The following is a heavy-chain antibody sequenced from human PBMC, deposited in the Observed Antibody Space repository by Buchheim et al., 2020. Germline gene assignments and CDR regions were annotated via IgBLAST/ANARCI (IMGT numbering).Heavy chain of an antibody. J-gene: IGHJ4*02. CDR2: INHSGST. D-gene: IGHD2-21*02. Sequence: QVQLQQWGAGLLKPSETLSLTCGVYGGSFSGYYWSWMRQPPGKGLEWIGEINHSGSTKYNPSLKRRVTTSVDTSKNQFYLKLNSVTAADTAVYYCARGNSCGGDCYVWDCWGQGTL. CDR1: GGSFSGYY. V-gene: IGHV4-34*01. CDR3: ARGNSCGGDCYVWDC.